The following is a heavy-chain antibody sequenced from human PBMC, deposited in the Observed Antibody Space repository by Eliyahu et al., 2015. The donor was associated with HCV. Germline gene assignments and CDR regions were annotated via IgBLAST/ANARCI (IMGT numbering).Heavy chain of an antibody. Sequence: QVQLVESGGGVVQPGRSLRLSCAASGFTFSSCGMHXVRQAPGKGLEWVAVISYDGSNKYYADSXKGRFTISXDNXKNTLXLQMNSLRAEDTAVYYCAKDRLEQMYYYYGMDVWGQGTTVTVSS. D-gene: IGHD1/OR15-1a*01. CDR3: AKDRLEQMYYYYGMDV. CDR1: GFTFSSCG. V-gene: IGHV3-30*18. CDR2: ISYDGSNK. J-gene: IGHJ6*02.